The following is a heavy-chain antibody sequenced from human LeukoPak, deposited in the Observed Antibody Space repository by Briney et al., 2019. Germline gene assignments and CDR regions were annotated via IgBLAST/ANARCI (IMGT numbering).Heavy chain of an antibody. CDR2: ISAYNGNT. J-gene: IGHJ5*02. Sequence: ASVKVSCKASGYTFTSYGISWVRQAPGQGLEWMGWISAYNGNTNYAQKLQGRVTTTTDTSTSTAYMELRSLRSDDTAVYYCARGGYYYGSGIYPFDPWGQGTLVAVSS. D-gene: IGHD3-10*01. CDR3: ARGGYYYGSGIYPFDP. CDR1: GYTFTSYG. V-gene: IGHV1-18*04.